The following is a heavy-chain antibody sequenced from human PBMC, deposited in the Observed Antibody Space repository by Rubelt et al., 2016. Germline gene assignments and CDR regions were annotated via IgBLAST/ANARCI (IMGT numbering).Heavy chain of an antibody. Sequence: QVQLVQSGAEVKKPGASVKVSCKASGYTFTSYGISWVRQAPGQGLAWMGWISAYNGNTNYAQKLQGRVSVTIDTSTGTGYMELRRLRSDDTAVYYCARDRVRIAAGQGWYFVLWGRGTLVTVSS. CDR2: ISAYNGNT. D-gene: IGHD6-6*01. CDR1: GYTFTSYG. J-gene: IGHJ2*01. CDR3: ARDRVRIAAGQGWYFVL. V-gene: IGHV1-18*01.